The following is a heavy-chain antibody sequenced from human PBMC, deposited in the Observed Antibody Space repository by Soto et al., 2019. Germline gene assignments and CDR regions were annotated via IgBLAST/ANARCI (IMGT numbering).Heavy chain of an antibody. CDR1: GGSFSTYY. CDR3: TGPYPYYFDS. J-gene: IGHJ4*02. CDR2: INHSGNT. V-gene: IGHV4-34*01. Sequence: QVQLQQWGAGLLKPSETLSLTCTVYGGSFSTYYRSWIRQPPGKGLEWIGEINHSGNTNYNPSLMGRVTMSFDTSKNQFSLKLSSVTAADTAVYYCTGPYPYYFDSWGQGTLVTVSS.